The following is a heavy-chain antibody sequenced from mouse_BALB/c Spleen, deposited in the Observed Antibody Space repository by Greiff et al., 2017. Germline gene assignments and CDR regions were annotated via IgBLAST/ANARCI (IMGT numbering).Heavy chain of an antibody. CDR3: ASLCDYDGGVYAMDY. Sequence: VKLVESGPGLVAPSQSLSITCTVSGFSLTSYGVHWVRQPPGKGLEWLGVIWAGGSTNYNSALMSRLSISKDNSKSQVFLKMNSLQTDDTAMYYCASLCDYDGGVYAMDYWGQGTSVTVSS. J-gene: IGHJ4*01. V-gene: IGHV2-9*02. CDR1: GFSLTSYG. D-gene: IGHD2-4*01. CDR2: IWAGGST.